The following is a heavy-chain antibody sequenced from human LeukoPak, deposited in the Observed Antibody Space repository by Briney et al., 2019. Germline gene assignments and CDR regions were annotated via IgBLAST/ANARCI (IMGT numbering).Heavy chain of an antibody. CDR2: IKQDGSEK. CDR1: GFTFSSYW. CDR3: ARGGGRPTYYDYVWGSYRSYYFDY. V-gene: IGHV3-7*01. J-gene: IGHJ4*02. D-gene: IGHD3-16*02. Sequence: AGGSLRLSCAASGFTFSSYWMSWVRQAPGKGLEWVANIKQDGSEKYYVDSVKGRFTISRDNAKNSLYLQMNSLRAEDTAVYYRARGGGRPTYYDYVWGSYRSYYFDYWGQGTLVTVSS.